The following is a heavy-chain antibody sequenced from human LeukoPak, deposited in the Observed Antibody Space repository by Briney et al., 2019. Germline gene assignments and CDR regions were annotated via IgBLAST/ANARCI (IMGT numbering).Heavy chain of an antibody. Sequence: GGSLRLSCTASGFTFGDYAMSWFRQAPGKGLEWVGFIRSKAYGGTTEYAASVKGRFTISRDDSKSIAYLQMNSLKTEDTAVYYCTRDDDETGTYYYYGMDVWGQGTTVTVSS. CDR3: TRDDDETGTYYYYGMDV. J-gene: IGHJ6*02. D-gene: IGHD1-14*01. CDR2: IRSKAYGGTT. CDR1: GFTFGDYA. V-gene: IGHV3-49*03.